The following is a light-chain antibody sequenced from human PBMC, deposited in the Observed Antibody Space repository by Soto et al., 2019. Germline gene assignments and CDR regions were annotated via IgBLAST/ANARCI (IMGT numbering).Light chain of an antibody. CDR2: DAS. Sequence: EIVLTQSPASLSLSPGERATLSCRASQSVSSYLAWYQQKPGQAPRLLIYDASNRATGIPARFSGSGSGTDFTLTIRSLEPEDFALKYCQQRSNWPPTFCQGTKLEIK. J-gene: IGKJ2*01. V-gene: IGKV3-11*01. CDR1: QSVSSY. CDR3: QQRSNWPPT.